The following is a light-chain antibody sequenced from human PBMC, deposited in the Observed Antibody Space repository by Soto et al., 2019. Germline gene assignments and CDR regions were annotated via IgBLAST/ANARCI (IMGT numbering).Light chain of an antibody. CDR3: QSYDSSLSGSV. CDR2: GDS. CDR1: SSNIGAGFD. V-gene: IGLV1-40*01. J-gene: IGLJ3*02. Sequence: QSVLTKPPSVSGAAGQRVTISCTGSSSNIGAGFDVSWYQQLPGTAPKLLIFGDSNRPSGVTDRFSGSKSGASASLAISGLQAEDEADYYCQSYDSSLSGSVFGGGTKLTVL.